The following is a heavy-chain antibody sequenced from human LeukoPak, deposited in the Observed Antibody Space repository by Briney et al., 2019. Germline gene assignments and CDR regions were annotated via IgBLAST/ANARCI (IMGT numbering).Heavy chain of an antibody. CDR3: ARDRTVPSQSLNYYYGMDV. Sequence: ASVKVSCKASGYTFTSYGISWVRQAPGQGLEWMGWISAYNGNTNYAQKLQGRVTMTTDTSTSTAYMELRSLRSDDTAVYYCARDRTVPSQSLNYYYGMDVWGQGTTVTVSS. D-gene: IGHD4-17*01. CDR2: ISAYNGNT. CDR1: GYTFTSYG. J-gene: IGHJ6*02. V-gene: IGHV1-18*01.